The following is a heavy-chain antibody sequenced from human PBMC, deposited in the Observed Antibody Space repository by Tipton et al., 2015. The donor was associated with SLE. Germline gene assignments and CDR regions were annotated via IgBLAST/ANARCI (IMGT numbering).Heavy chain of an antibody. V-gene: IGHV4-59*08. CDR3: VRHEGGVWGWYYY. CDR2: IYYSGST. CDR1: GGSISSHY. D-gene: IGHD6-19*01. J-gene: IGHJ4*02. Sequence: GLVKPSETLSLTCTVSGGSISSHYWSWIRQPPGKGLEWIGYIYYSGSTNYNPSLKSRVTISVDTSKKQFSLKLTSVTATDTAVYYCVRHEGGVWGWYYYWGQGTLVTVSS.